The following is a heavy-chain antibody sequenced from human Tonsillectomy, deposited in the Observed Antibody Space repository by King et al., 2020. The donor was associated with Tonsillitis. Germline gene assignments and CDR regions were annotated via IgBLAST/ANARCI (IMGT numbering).Heavy chain of an antibody. Sequence: QLVQSGAEVKKPGASVRVSCKASGYTFTNFYIHWVRQAPGQGLEWMGIINPSGGRTSYAQKFQGRVTMTRDTSTRTVYMELSSLRSKDTAVYYCARAKDSVVVVAPDYWGQGTLLTVSS. CDR2: INPSGGRT. J-gene: IGHJ4*02. D-gene: IGHD2-15*01. CDR3: ARAKDSVVVVAPDY. V-gene: IGHV1-46*03. CDR1: GYTFTNFY.